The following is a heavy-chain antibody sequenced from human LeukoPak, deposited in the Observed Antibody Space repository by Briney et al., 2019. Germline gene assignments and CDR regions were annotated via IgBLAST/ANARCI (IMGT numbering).Heavy chain of an antibody. CDR1: GGTFSSYA. CDR2: IIPIFGTA. J-gene: IGHJ4*02. V-gene: IGHV1-69*13. CDR3: ARTGIDIAAAGLFDY. D-gene: IGHD6-13*01. Sequence: GASVKVSCKASGGTFSSYAISWVRQSPGQGLEWMGGIIPIFGTANYAQKFQGRVTITADESTSTAYMELSSLRSEDTAVYYCARTGIDIAAAGLFDYWGQGTLVTVSS.